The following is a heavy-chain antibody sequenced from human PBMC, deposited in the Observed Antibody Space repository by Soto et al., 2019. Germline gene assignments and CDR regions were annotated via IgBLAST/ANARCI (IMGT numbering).Heavy chain of an antibody. CDR2: IIPIFGTA. Sequence: SVKVSCKASGGTFSSYAISWVRQAPGQGLEWMGGIIPIFGTANYAQKFQGRVTITADESTSTAYMELSSLRSEDTAVYYCARAGSRGGYDSFWFDPWGQGTLVIVSS. D-gene: IGHD5-12*01. V-gene: IGHV1-69*13. CDR1: GGTFSSYA. CDR3: ARAGSRGGYDSFWFDP. J-gene: IGHJ5*02.